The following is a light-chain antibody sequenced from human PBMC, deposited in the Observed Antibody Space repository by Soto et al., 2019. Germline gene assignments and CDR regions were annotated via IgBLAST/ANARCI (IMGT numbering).Light chain of an antibody. J-gene: IGKJ2*01. CDR1: QSVLYSSNNKNY. Sequence: DIVMTQSPDSLAVSLGERATINCKSSQSVLYSSNNKNYLAWYQQKPGQPPKLLIYWASTRESGVPDRFSGSGSGTDFTLPISSLQAEDVAVYCCQQYCTSPHTFGRGTKLEIK. CDR2: WAS. V-gene: IGKV4-1*01. CDR3: QQYCTSPHT.